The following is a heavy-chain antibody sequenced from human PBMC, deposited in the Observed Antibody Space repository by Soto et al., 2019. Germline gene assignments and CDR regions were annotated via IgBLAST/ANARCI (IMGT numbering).Heavy chain of an antibody. CDR2: IHTYNGNT. Sequence: QVQLVQSGAEVKKPGASVKVYCKASGYTFTDYGISWVRQAPGQGLEWMGWIHTYNGNTNYAQKIQGRDTMTTNSSTSTAYMELRSLRSDDTAVYYCARDAQYSSRWHPIDYWGRGTLVTVSS. CDR1: GYTFTDYG. CDR3: ARDAQYSSRWHPIDY. V-gene: IGHV1-18*01. J-gene: IGHJ4*02. D-gene: IGHD6-19*01.